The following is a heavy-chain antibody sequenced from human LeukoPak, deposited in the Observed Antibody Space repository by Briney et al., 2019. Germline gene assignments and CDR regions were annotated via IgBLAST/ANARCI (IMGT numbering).Heavy chain of an antibody. CDR2: ISSSSSTI. CDR1: GFIFRNYW. CDR3: ARAGVRGYSYGQCDY. J-gene: IGHJ4*02. Sequence: EGSLRLSCAASGFIFRNYWMTWVRQAPGKGLEWVSYISSSSSTIYYADSVKGRFTISRDNAKNSLYLQMNSLRAEDTAVYYCARAGVRGYSYGQCDYWGQGTLVTVSS. V-gene: IGHV3-48*01. D-gene: IGHD5-18*01.